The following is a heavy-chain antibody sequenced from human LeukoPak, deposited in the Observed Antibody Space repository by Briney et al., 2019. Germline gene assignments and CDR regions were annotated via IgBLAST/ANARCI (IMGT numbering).Heavy chain of an antibody. CDR1: GGSVSSGSYY. Sequence: PSETLSLTCTVSGGSVSSGSYYWSWIRQPPGKGLGWIGYIYYSGSTNYNPSLKSRVTISVDTSKNQFSLKLSSVTAADTAVFYCARVASGYDVFDIWGQGTMVTVSP. J-gene: IGHJ3*02. V-gene: IGHV4-61*01. CDR3: ARVASGYDVFDI. CDR2: IYYSGST. D-gene: IGHD3-3*01.